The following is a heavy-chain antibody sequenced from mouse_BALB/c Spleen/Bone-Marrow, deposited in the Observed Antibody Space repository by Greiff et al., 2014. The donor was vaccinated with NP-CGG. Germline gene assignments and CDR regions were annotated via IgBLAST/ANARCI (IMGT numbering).Heavy chain of an antibody. Sequence: QVQLKESGPGLVAPSQSLSITCTVSGFSLTNYGVHWVRQPPGKGLEWLGVIWADGSTNYNSALMSRLSISIDNSKSQVFFEMNSLQTDDTAMYYCARITTATGAMDYWGQGTSVTVSS. CDR1: GFSLTNYG. J-gene: IGHJ4*01. V-gene: IGHV2-9*02. D-gene: IGHD1-2*01. CDR2: IWADGST. CDR3: ARITTATGAMDY.